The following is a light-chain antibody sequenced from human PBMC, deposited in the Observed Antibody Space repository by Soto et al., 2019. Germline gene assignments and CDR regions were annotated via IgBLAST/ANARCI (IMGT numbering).Light chain of an antibody. CDR2: DAS. CDR1: QDISDF. J-gene: IGKJ5*01. Sequence: DIQMTQSPSSLSASIGDRVTITCRASQDISDFLNWYHQKPGKAPKVLIYDASNLQTGVPSRFSGRRSGTDFILTISSLQPDDSGTYYCQQYDDLPITFGQGTRLEN. CDR3: QQYDDLPIT. V-gene: IGKV1-33*01.